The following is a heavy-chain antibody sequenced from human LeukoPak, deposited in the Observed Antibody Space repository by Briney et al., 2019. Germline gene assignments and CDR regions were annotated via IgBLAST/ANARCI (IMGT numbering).Heavy chain of an antibody. CDR2: IYYSGST. D-gene: IGHD1-26*01. J-gene: IGHJ4*02. Sequence: PSETLSLTCTVSGGSISSYYWSWIRQPPGKGLEWIGYIYYSGSTNYNPSLKSRVTISVDTSKNQFSPKLSSVTAADTAVYYCARLPIYSGSYYTVDYWGQGTLVTVSS. CDR3: ARLPIYSGSYYTVDY. CDR1: GGSISSYY. V-gene: IGHV4-59*01.